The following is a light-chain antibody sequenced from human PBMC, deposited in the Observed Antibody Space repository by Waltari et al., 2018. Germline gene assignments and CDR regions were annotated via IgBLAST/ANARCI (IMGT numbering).Light chain of an antibody. CDR3: QQSYTTAYT. Sequence: IQMTQSPSSLSASVGARVTITCRPSQSISTSLNWYQQIPGKAPKLLIYVASTLQSGVPSRFSGSGSGTDFSLTISSLQPEDFATYYCQQSYTTAYTFGQGTKLEIK. V-gene: IGKV1-39*01. J-gene: IGKJ2*01. CDR1: QSISTS. CDR2: VAS.